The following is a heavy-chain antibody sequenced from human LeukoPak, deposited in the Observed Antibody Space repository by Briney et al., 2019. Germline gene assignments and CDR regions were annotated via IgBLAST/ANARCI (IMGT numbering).Heavy chain of an antibody. Sequence: GGPLRLSCAASGFTFSSYWMSWVRQAPGKGLEWVANIKQEGSEKYCVDSVKGRFTISRDNAKDSLYLQMNSLRPGDTAVYYCPREWAYNDYWGQGTLVTVYS. CDR3: PREWAYNDY. CDR1: GFTFSSYW. J-gene: IGHJ4*02. D-gene: IGHD1-14*01. V-gene: IGHV3-7*01. CDR2: IKQEGSEK.